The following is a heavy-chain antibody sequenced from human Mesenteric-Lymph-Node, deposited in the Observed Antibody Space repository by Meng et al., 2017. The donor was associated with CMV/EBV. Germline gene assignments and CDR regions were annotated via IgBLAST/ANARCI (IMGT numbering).Heavy chain of an antibody. CDR3: AKGFSGANDY. CDR1: GLRFSDQY. V-gene: IGHV3-11*04. Sequence: GESLKISCAASGLRFSDQYMIWIRQAPGKGLEWVAFIDGSGSATFHADSLKGRFTVSRDNSKNTLYLQMNSLRAEDTAVYYCAKGFSGANDYWGQGTLVTVSS. D-gene: IGHD2-15*01. CDR2: IDGSGSAT. J-gene: IGHJ4*02.